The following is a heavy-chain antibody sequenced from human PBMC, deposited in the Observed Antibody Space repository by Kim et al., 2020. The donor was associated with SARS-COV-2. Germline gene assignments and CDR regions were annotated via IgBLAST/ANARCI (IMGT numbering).Heavy chain of an antibody. D-gene: IGHD6-13*01. CDR2: IWYDGSNK. CDR3: AREAAVYSSSSILNYYYYGMDV. J-gene: IGHJ6*02. V-gene: IGHV3-33*01. CDR1: GFTFSSYG. Sequence: GGSLRLSCAASGFTFSSYGMHWVRQAPGKGLEWVAVIWYDGSNKYYADSVKGRFTISRDNSKNTLYLQMNSLRAEDTAVYYCAREAAVYSSSSILNYYYYGMDVWGQGTTVTVSS.